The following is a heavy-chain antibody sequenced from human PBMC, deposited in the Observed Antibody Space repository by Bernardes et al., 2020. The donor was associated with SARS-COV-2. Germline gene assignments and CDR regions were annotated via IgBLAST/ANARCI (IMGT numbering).Heavy chain of an antibody. Sequence: GGSLRLSCAASGFTFSSYSMNWVRQAPGKGLEWVSSISSSSSYIYYADSVKGRFTISRDNAKNSLYLQMNSLRAEDTAVYYCARGLPRITIFGVVPAFFDYWGQGTLVTVSS. CDR3: ARGLPRITIFGVVPAFFDY. J-gene: IGHJ4*02. D-gene: IGHD3-3*01. V-gene: IGHV3-21*01. CDR2: ISSSSSYI. CDR1: GFTFSSYS.